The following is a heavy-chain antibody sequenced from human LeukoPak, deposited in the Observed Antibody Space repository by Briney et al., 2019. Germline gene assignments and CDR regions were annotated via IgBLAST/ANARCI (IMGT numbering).Heavy chain of an antibody. Sequence: GASVKVSCKASGYTFTSYGINWVRQAPGQGLEWMGWISGHNGHTNYVQKMQGRVTMTTDTSTNTAYMELRNLTSDDTAVYYCARGPSIAVAGVFDYWGQGSLVTVSS. CDR2: ISGHNGHT. J-gene: IGHJ4*02. V-gene: IGHV1-18*04. CDR1: GYTFTSYG. CDR3: ARGPSIAVAGVFDY. D-gene: IGHD6-19*01.